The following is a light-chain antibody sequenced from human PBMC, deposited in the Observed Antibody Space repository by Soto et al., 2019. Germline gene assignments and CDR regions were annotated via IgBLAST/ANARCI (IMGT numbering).Light chain of an antibody. Sequence: DIQMTQSPSSLSASVGNRVTITCQASQDIATDLNWYQQKPGKAPNLLIYDASNLETVVPSRFSGGGSGTHFTFTISNLQPEAIATYYCQQYDNLPPTWTFGQGTKVEIE. CDR1: QDIATD. V-gene: IGKV1-33*01. CDR3: QQYDNLPPTWT. J-gene: IGKJ1*01. CDR2: DAS.